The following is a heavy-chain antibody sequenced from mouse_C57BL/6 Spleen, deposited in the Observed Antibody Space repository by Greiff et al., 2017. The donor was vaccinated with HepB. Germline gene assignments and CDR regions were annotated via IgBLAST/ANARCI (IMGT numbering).Heavy chain of an antibody. CDR1: GYTFTSYW. J-gene: IGHJ4*01. D-gene: IGHD2-4*01. Sequence: QVQLQQPGAELVKPGASVKLSCKASGYTFTSYWMHWVKQRPGQGLEWIGMIHPNSGSTNYNEKFKSKVTLTVDKSSSTAYMQLSSLTSEDSAVYYCVRGGYDYAMDYWGQGTSVTVSS. CDR3: VRGGYDYAMDY. CDR2: IHPNSGST. V-gene: IGHV1-64*01.